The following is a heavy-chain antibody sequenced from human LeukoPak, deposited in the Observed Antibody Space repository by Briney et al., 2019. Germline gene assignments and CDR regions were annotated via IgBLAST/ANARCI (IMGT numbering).Heavy chain of an antibody. CDR2: IYYSGST. J-gene: IGHJ4*02. CDR3: ARDEYSSSWYQH. CDR1: GGSISSYY. D-gene: IGHD6-13*01. V-gene: IGHV4-59*01. Sequence: PSETLSLTCTVSGGSISSYYWSWIRQPPGKGLEWIGYIYYSGSTNYNPSLKSRVTISVDTSKNQFSLKLSSVTAADTAVYYCARDEYSSSWYQHWGQGTLVTVSS.